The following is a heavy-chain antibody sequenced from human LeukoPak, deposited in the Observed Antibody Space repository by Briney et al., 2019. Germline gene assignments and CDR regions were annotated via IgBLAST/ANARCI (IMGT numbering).Heavy chain of an antibody. Sequence: SETLSLTRTVSVGSISSYYWSSIRQPPGKGLEWIGYIYYSGCTNYNPSLKCRVTISVDTSENQFSLKLRSVTAADTAVYYCARVRGAVLLWPRGAKGAFDIWGQGTMVTVPS. CDR2: IYYSGCT. D-gene: IGHD3-10*01. J-gene: IGHJ3*02. CDR3: ARVRGAVLLWPRGAKGAFDI. V-gene: IGHV4-59*01. CDR1: VGSISSYY.